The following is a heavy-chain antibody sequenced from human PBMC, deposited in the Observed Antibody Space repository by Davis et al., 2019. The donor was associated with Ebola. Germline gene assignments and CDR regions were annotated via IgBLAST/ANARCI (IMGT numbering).Heavy chain of an antibody. D-gene: IGHD6-13*01. J-gene: IGHJ6*02. CDR1: GYTFSSYA. Sequence: SVKVSCKASGYTFSSYAISWVRQAPGQGLEWMGGIIPIFGTANYAQKFQGRVTMTTDTSTSTAYMELRSLRSDDTAVYYCARDSSSWYLNYGMDVWGQGTTVTVSS. CDR2: IIPIFGTA. CDR3: ARDSSSWYLNYGMDV. V-gene: IGHV1-69*05.